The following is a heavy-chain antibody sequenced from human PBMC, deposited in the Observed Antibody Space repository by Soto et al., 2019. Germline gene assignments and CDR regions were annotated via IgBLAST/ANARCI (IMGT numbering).Heavy chain of an antibody. J-gene: IGHJ5*02. Sequence: GGSLRLSCAASGFTFSSYAMHWVRQAPGKGLEWVAVISYDGSNKYYADSVKGRFTISRDNSKNTLYLQMNSLRAEDTAVYYCARVRDAVAGPPGWFDPWGQGTLVTVSS. V-gene: IGHV3-30-3*01. D-gene: IGHD6-19*01. CDR2: ISYDGSNK. CDR1: GFTFSSYA. CDR3: ARVRDAVAGPPGWFDP.